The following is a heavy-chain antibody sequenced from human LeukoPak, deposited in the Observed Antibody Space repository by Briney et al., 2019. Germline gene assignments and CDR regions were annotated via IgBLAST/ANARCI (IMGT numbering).Heavy chain of an antibody. D-gene: IGHD2-2*01. CDR1: GGTFSNDA. J-gene: IGHJ5*02. CDR3: ARYLCSSTSCYYNWFDP. CDR2: VIPTLGIA. V-gene: IGHV1-69*04. Sequence: SVKVSCKASGGTFSNDAISWGRQAPGQGLEWMGRVIPTLGIALYAQRFKGRVTITADKSTSTAYMELSSLRSEDTAVYYCARYLCSSTSCYYNWFDPWGQGTLVTVSS.